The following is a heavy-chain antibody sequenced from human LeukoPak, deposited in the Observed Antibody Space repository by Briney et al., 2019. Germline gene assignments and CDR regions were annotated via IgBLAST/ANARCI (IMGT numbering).Heavy chain of an antibody. D-gene: IGHD6-19*01. Sequence: PSQTLSLTCTVSGGSISSGDYYWSWIRQPLGKGLEWIGYIYYSGSTYYNPSLKSRVTISVDTSKNQFSLKLSSVTAADTAVYYCARASGGHSSGWSKPDSPYYFDYWGQGTLVTVSS. V-gene: IGHV4-30-4*08. J-gene: IGHJ4*02. CDR1: GGSISSGDYY. CDR2: IYYSGST. CDR3: ARASGGHSSGWSKPDSPYYFDY.